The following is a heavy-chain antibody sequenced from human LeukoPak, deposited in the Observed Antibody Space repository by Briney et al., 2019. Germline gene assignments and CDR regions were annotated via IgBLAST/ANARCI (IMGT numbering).Heavy chain of an antibody. Sequence: GGSLRLSCAASGFTFSSYSMNWVRQAPGKGLEWVASIRSSSSYIYYADSVKGRFTISRDNAKNSLYLQMNSLRAEDTAVYYCARDPARYYYDSSGPDAFDIWGQGTMVTVSS. V-gene: IGHV3-21*01. D-gene: IGHD3-22*01. CDR3: ARDPARYYYDSSGPDAFDI. J-gene: IGHJ3*02. CDR2: IRSSSSYI. CDR1: GFTFSSYS.